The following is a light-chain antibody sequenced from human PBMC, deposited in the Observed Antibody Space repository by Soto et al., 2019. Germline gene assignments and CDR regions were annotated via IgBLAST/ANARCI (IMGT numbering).Light chain of an antibody. V-gene: IGKV1-5*01. CDR3: QRYNSYSST. Sequence: DIHMTQTPSTLSASVGDRVTITCRASQSISSWLAWYKQKPGKAPKLLIYDASILESGVPSRFSGVGSGTDFTLTISSLQPDDFATYYCQRYNSYSSTFGQGTKVDIK. J-gene: IGKJ1*01. CDR1: QSISSW. CDR2: DAS.